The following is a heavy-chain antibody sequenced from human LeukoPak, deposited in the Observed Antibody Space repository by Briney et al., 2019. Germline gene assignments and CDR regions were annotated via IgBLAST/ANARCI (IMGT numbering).Heavy chain of an antibody. CDR3: ARDLNPAPIVVVILSPIPYGMDV. CDR2: INPSGGST. D-gene: IGHD2-21*01. CDR1: GYTFTSYY. Sequence: GASVKVSCKASGYTFTSYYMHWVRQAPGQGLEWMGIINPSGGSTSYAQKFQGRVTMTRDTSTSTVYMELSSLRSEDTAVYYCARDLNPAPIVVVILSPIPYGMDVWGQGTTVTVSS. J-gene: IGHJ6*02. V-gene: IGHV1-46*01.